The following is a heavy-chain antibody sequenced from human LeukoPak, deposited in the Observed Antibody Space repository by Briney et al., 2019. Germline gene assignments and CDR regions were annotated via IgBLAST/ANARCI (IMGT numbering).Heavy chain of an antibody. CDR1: GYTFTSYA. CDR3: ARDGKASWIQLWSGYWYFDL. CDR2: INTNTGNP. V-gene: IGHV7-4-1*02. Sequence: GASVKVSCKASGYTFTSYAMNWVRQAPGQGLEWMGWINTNTGNPTYAQGFTGRFVFSLDTSVSTAYLQISSLKAEDTAVYYCARDGKASWIQLWSGYWYFDLWGRGTLVTVSS. J-gene: IGHJ2*01. D-gene: IGHD5-18*01.